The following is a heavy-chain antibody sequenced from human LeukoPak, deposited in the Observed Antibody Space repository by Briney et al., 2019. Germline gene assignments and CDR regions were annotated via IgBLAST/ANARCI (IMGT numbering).Heavy chain of an antibody. J-gene: IGHJ4*02. CDR3: AKHYYGSGSQKYYFDY. Sequence: GRSLRLSCAASGFVLGDYGMHWVRQAPGKQLEWVTMVRKDGSDKYYADSVKGRFTISRDNSKNTLYLQMNSLRPEDTAVYYCAKHYYGSGSQKYYFDYWGQGTLVTVSS. V-gene: IGHV3-30*02. CDR1: GFVLGDYG. D-gene: IGHD3-10*01. CDR2: VRKDGSDK.